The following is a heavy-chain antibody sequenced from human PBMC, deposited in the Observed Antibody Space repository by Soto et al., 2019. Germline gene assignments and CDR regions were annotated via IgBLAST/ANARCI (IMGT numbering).Heavy chain of an antibody. CDR2: IYSGGST. CDR1: GFTVSSNY. Sequence: GSLRLSCAASGFTVSSNYMSWVRQAPGKGLEWVSVIYSGGSTYYADSVKGRFTISRDNSKNTLYLQMSSLRAEDTAVYYCARDRGIINSIGFDPWGQGTLVTVSS. CDR3: ARDRGIINSIGFDP. J-gene: IGHJ5*02. D-gene: IGHD3-22*01. V-gene: IGHV3-53*01.